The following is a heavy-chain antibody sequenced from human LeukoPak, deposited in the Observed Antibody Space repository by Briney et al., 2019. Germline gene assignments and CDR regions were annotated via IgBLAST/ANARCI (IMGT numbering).Heavy chain of an antibody. V-gene: IGHV3-21*01. CDR3: ARGSFNYMDV. J-gene: IGHJ6*03. Sequence: PGGSLRLSCTVSGFTVSSNSMSWVRQAPGKGLEWVSSISSSSSYIYYADSVKGRFTISRDNAKNSLYLQMNSLRAEDTAVYYCARGSFNYMDVWGKGTTVTVSS. CDR2: ISSSSSYI. CDR1: GFTVSSNS. D-gene: IGHD3-10*01.